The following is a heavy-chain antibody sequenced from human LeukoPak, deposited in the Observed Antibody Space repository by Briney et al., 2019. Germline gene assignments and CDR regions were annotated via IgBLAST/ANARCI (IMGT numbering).Heavy chain of an antibody. CDR1: GFTFSDYE. V-gene: IGHV3-7*01. J-gene: IGHJ4*02. CDR3: ARAELYGDYDY. D-gene: IGHD4-17*01. CDR2: IKQDGSEK. Sequence: GGSLRLSCAASGFTFSDYEMNWVRQAPGKGLEWVANIKQDGSEKYYVDSVKGRFTISRDNAKNSLYLQMNSLRAEDTAVYYCARAELYGDYDYWGQGTLVTVSS.